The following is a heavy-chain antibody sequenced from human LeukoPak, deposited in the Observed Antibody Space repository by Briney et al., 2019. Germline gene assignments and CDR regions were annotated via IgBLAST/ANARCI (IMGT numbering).Heavy chain of an antibody. CDR2: IYHSGST. Sequence: SETLSLTCTVSGYSNSRDYYWGWMRQPPGKGLEWIGSIYHSGSTYYNPSLKSRVTISVDTSKNQFSLKLSSVTAADTAVYYCARVAVYYDYWGQGTLVTVSS. J-gene: IGHJ4*02. CDR1: GYSNSRDYY. V-gene: IGHV4-38-2*02. D-gene: IGHD1-26*01. CDR3: ARVAVYYDY.